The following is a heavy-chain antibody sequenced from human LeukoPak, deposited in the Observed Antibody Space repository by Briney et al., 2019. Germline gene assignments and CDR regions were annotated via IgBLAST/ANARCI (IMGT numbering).Heavy chain of an antibody. Sequence: PGGSLTLSCAASGFTLNSYWMHWVRQAPGKGLVWVARINCDGSSISYAASVKGRFSPSRENTANTWYLQMNSLRAWDTAVYYCAREISDGTYQTDAFDISGEGRIVTASS. CDR1: GFTLNSYW. V-gene: IGHV3-74*01. CDR3: AREISDGTYQTDAFDI. CDR2: INCDGSSI. J-gene: IGHJ3*02. D-gene: IGHD1-26*01.